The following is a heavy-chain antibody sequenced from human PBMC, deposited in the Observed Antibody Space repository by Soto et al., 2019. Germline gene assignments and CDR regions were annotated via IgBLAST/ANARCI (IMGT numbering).Heavy chain of an antibody. J-gene: IGHJ4*02. D-gene: IGHD2-15*01. CDR1: GFTFSSYA. CDR3: AIPDIVVVVAAPFAY. V-gene: IGHV3-23*01. Sequence: EVQLLEAGGGLVQPGGSLRLSCAASGFTFSSYAMSWVRQAPGKGLEWVSAISGSGGSTYYADSVKGRFTISRDNSKNTLYLQMNSLRAEDTAVYYCAIPDIVVVVAAPFAYWGQGTLVTVSS. CDR2: ISGSGGST.